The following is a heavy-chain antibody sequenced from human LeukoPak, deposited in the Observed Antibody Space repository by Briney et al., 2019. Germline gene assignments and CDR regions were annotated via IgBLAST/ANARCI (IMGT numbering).Heavy chain of an antibody. Sequence: ASVKVSCKTSGDTFSSYAIIWVRQAPGQGLEWMGGIIPIYGTVNYAQKFQGRVTITADEFTSTAYMELTSLTSEDTAVYYCARDRDYYGSGSYSILDYWGQGTLVTVSS. CDR2: IIPIYGTV. CDR1: GDTFSSYA. CDR3: ARDRDYYGSGSYSILDY. D-gene: IGHD3-10*01. J-gene: IGHJ4*02. V-gene: IGHV1-69*13.